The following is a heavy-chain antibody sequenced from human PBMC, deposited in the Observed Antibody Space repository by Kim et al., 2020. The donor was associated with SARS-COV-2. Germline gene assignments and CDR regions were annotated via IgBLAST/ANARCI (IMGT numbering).Heavy chain of an antibody. CDR3: ARDGNYYDSPGYYYGYYFDY. CDR2: ISFDGSNK. V-gene: IGHV3-30-3*01. D-gene: IGHD3-22*01. J-gene: IGHJ4*02. CDR1: GFTFSSYA. Sequence: GGSLRLSCAASGFTFSSYAMHWVRQAPGKGLEWVAVISFDGSNKYYADSVKGRFTISRDNSKKTLYLQMNSLRAEDTAVYYCARDGNYYDSPGYYYGYYFDYWGQGTLVTFSS.